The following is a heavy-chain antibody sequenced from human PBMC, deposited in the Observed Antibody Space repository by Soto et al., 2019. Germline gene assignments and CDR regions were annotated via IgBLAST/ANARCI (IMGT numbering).Heavy chain of an antibody. V-gene: IGHV5-51*01. CDR2: IYPGDSET. Sequence: GESLKISCKYSFSRYWIAWVRQMPGKGLEWMGIIYPGDSETRYSPAFQDEVTISADKSINTAYLQWSSLKVSDTAMYYCARSIYDSSGWNPSLTPGQQYYSDYWGQGTPFTVSS. CDR3: ARSIYDSSGWNPSLTPGQQYYSDY. J-gene: IGHJ4*01. CDR1: YSFSRYW. D-gene: IGHD3-22*01.